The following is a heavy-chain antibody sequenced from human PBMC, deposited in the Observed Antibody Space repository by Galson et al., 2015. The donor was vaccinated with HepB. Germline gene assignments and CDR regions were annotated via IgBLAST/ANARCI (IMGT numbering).Heavy chain of an antibody. J-gene: IGHJ6*03. CDR3: ARVGYCSGGTCYGSNYYYMDV. CDR1: GFSLSNYN. Sequence: SLRLSCAASGFSLSNYNMNWVRQAPGKGLEWVSSISSSSSYIYYADSVKGRFTISRDNAKSSLYLQMNSLRVEDMAVYYCARVGYCSGGTCYGSNYYYMDVWGIGTTVTVSS. D-gene: IGHD2-15*01. CDR2: ISSSSSYI. V-gene: IGHV3-21*01.